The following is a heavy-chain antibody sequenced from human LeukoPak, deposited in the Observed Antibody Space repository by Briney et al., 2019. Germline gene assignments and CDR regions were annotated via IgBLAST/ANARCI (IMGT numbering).Heavy chain of an antibody. CDR2: INHSGST. J-gene: IGHJ5*02. CDR3: AIRNNDSGAESYYSAKPRPLNWFDP. D-gene: IGHD3-10*01. V-gene: IGHV4-34*01. CDR1: GGSFSGYY. Sequence: SETLSLTCAVYGGSFSGYYWSWIRQPPGKGLEWIGEINHSGSTNYNPSLKSRVTISVDTSKNQFSLKLSSVTAADTAVYYCAIRNNDSGAESYYSAKPRPLNWFDPWGQGTLVTVSS.